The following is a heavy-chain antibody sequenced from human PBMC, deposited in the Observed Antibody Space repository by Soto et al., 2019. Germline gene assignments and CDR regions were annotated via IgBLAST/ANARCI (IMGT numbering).Heavy chain of an antibody. V-gene: IGHV3-23*01. Sequence: PGGSLRLSCAASGFTFSSYSMSWVRQAPGKGLEWVSAISGSGGSTYYADSVKGRFTISRDNSKNTLYLQMNSLRAEDTAVYYCAKDPRDIVVVPAANKYYYYGMDVWGQGTTVTVSS. CDR1: GFTFSSYS. CDR3: AKDPRDIVVVPAANKYYYYGMDV. D-gene: IGHD2-2*01. CDR2: ISGSGGST. J-gene: IGHJ6*02.